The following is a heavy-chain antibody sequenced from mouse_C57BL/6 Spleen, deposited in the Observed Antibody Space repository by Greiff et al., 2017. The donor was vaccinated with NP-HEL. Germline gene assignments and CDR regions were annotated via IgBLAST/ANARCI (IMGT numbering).Heavy chain of an antibody. CDR3: ARRAYYSNYGYFDV. J-gene: IGHJ1*03. CDR2: IYPGSGST. V-gene: IGHV1-55*01. CDR1: GYTFTSYW. Sequence: VQLQQPGAELVKPGASVKMSCKASGYTFTSYWITWVKQRPGQGLEWIGDIYPGSGSTNYNEKFKSKATLTVDKSSSTAYMQLSSLTSEDCAVYYCARRAYYSNYGYFDVWGTGTTVTVSS. D-gene: IGHD2-5*01.